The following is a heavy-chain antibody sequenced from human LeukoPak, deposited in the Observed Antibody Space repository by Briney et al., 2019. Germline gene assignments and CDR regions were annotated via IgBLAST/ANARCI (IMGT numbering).Heavy chain of an antibody. J-gene: IGHJ4*02. Sequence: GGSLRLSCAASGFMFSGSAMQWVRQGSGKWLGWVGRVRTKTNNYATTYSASVKGRFTISRDDSKNTTYLQMNSLKTEDTAVYYCARLGYCSDNRCYGFDYWGQGTLVTVSS. D-gene: IGHD2-15*01. CDR2: VRTKTNNYAT. V-gene: IGHV3-73*01. CDR1: GFMFSGSA. CDR3: ARLGYCSDNRCYGFDY.